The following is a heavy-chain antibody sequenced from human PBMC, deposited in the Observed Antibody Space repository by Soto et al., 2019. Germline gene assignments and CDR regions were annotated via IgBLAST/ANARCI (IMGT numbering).Heavy chain of an antibody. D-gene: IGHD6-13*01. CDR2: ISWNSGSI. Sequence: GGSLRLSCAASGFTFDDYAMHWVRQTPGKGLEWVSGISWNSGSIGYVDSVKGRFTISRDNAKNSLYLQMNSLRAEDTALYYCAKDMYSSHHYGMDVWGQGITVTVSS. CDR1: GFTFDDYA. V-gene: IGHV3-9*01. J-gene: IGHJ6*02. CDR3: AKDMYSSHHYGMDV.